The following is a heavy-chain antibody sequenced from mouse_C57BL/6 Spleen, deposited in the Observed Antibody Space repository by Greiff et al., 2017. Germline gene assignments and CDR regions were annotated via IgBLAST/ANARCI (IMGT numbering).Heavy chain of an antibody. J-gene: IGHJ2*01. V-gene: IGHV5-17*01. CDR3: ARRFITTVLDY. Sequence: DVKLVESGGGLVKPGGSLKLSCAASGFTFSDYGMHWVRQAPEKGLEWVAYISSGSSTIYYADTVKGRFTISRDNAKNTLFLQMTSLRSEDTAMYYCARRFITTVLDYWGQGTTLTVSS. CDR1: GFTFSDYG. D-gene: IGHD1-1*01. CDR2: ISSGSSTI.